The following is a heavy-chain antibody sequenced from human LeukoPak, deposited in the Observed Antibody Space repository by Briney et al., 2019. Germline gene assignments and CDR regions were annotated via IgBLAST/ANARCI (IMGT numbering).Heavy chain of an antibody. J-gene: IGHJ4*02. Sequence: PGGSLRLSCAASGFIFSDYYMSWIRQAPGKGLEWVSYISSTSSYTAYADSVKGRFTIFRDNAKNSLYLQMNSLRAEDTAVYFCAKATNTATGTPTLAIDYWGQGTLVTVSS. CDR2: ISSTSSYT. CDR3: AKATNTATGTPTLAIDY. CDR1: GFIFSDYY. V-gene: IGHV3-11*05. D-gene: IGHD6-13*01.